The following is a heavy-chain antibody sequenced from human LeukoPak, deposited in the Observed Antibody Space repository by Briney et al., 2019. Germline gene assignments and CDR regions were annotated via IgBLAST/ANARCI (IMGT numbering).Heavy chain of an antibody. D-gene: IGHD5-24*01. J-gene: IGHJ4*02. Sequence: GGSLRLSCAASGFTFSSYAMSWVRQAPGKGLEWVSAISGSGGSTYYADSVKGRFTISRDNSKNTLYLQMDSLRVEDTAVCYCARGWAQLDYWGQGTLVTVSS. CDR2: ISGSGGST. CDR1: GFTFSSYA. CDR3: ARGWAQLDY. V-gene: IGHV3-23*01.